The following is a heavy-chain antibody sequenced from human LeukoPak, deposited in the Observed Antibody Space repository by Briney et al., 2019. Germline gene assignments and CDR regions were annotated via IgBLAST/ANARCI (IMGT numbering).Heavy chain of an antibody. CDR3: ARTSYYYYMDV. CDR2: INWDGTST. V-gene: IGHV3-20*04. J-gene: IGHJ6*03. Sequence: GGSLRLSCAASGFTFDDYGMSWVRQAPGKGLEWVSGINWDGTSTVYADSVKGRFTISRDNAKNSLYLQMNSLRAEDTAFYYCARTSYYYYMDVWGKGTTVTVSS. CDR1: GFTFDDYG.